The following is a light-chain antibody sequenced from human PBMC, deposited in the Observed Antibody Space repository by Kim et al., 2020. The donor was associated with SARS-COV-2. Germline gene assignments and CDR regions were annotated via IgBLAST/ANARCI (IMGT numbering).Light chain of an antibody. CDR3: SSYTSSSTLEV. CDR2: DVS. J-gene: IGLJ1*01. Sequence: QSITISCTGTSSDVGGYNYVSWYQQHPGKVPKLMIFDVSNRPSGVSNRFSGSKSGNTASLTISGLQADDEADYYCSSYTSSSTLEVFGTGTKVTVL. CDR1: SSDVGGYNY. V-gene: IGLV2-14*03.